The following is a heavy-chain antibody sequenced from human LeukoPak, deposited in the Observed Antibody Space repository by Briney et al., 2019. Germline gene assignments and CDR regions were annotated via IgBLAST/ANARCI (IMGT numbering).Heavy chain of an antibody. CDR2: IYTSGST. V-gene: IGHV4-4*07. J-gene: IGHJ4*02. CDR3: ARDDYGGNAFDY. D-gene: IGHD4-23*01. Sequence: SETLSLTCTVSGGSISSYYWSWIRQPAGKGLEWIGRIYTSGSTNYNPSLKSRVTMSVDTSKNQFSLKLSSVTAADTAVYYCARDDYGGNAFDYWAREPWSPSPQ. CDR1: GGSISSYY.